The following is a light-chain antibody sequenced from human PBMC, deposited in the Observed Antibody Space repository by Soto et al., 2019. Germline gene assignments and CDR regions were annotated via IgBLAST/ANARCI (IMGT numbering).Light chain of an antibody. Sequence: DIKMTQSPSTLSTSVGDRVTITCRASQNINSCLAWYHQKPGTAPELLIYKASSLESGVPSRFSGSGSGTEFSLTISSLQPDDFANSYYQRYITYPWTFGHGTKVEIE. CDR3: QRYITYPWT. J-gene: IGKJ1*01. CDR1: QNINSC. CDR2: KAS. V-gene: IGKV1-5*03.